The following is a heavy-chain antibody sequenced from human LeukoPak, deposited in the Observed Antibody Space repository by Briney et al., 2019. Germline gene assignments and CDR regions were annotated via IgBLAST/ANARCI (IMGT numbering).Heavy chain of an antibody. D-gene: IGHD2-15*01. CDR1: GFTFSSYA. CDR2: ISYDGSNK. Sequence: PGRSLRLSCAASGFTFSSYAMHWVRQAPGKGLEWVAVISYDGSNKYYADSVKGRFTISRDNSKNTLYLQMNSLRAEDTAVYYCARDLDPYCSGGSCYSNFADYWGQGTLVTVSS. V-gene: IGHV3-30-3*01. J-gene: IGHJ4*02. CDR3: ARDLDPYCSGGSCYSNFADY.